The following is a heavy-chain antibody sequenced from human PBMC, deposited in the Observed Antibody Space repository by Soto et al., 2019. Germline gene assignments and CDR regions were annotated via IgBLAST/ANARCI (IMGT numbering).Heavy chain of an antibody. CDR2: INHSGST. CDR1: GGSFSGYY. D-gene: IGHD3-10*01. Sequence: SETLSLTCAVYGGSFSGYYWSWIRQPPGKGLEWIGEINHSGSTNYNPSLKSRVTISVDTSKNQLSLKLSSVTAADTAVYYCARGRGITMVRGVHRHFDYWGQGTLVTVSS. J-gene: IGHJ4*02. CDR3: ARGRGITMVRGVHRHFDY. V-gene: IGHV4-34*01.